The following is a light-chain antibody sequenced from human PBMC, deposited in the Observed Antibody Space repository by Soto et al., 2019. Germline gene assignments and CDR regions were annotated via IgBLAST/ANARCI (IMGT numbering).Light chain of an antibody. Sequence: EIVMTQSPATLSVSPGERVTLSCRARQSVGTNLAWYQQKPGQAPRLRIYGASTRATGIPDRFSGSGSGTEFTRTISSLQSEDFAVYYCQQYNNWPPYTFGQGTKLDFK. CDR2: GAS. CDR3: QQYNNWPPYT. CDR1: QSVGTN. J-gene: IGKJ2*01. V-gene: IGKV3-15*01.